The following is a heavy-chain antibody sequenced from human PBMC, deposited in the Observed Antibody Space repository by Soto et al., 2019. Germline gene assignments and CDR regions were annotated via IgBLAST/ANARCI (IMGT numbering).Heavy chain of an antibody. CDR3: ARSSANYYDSSGYSLPLDY. CDR2: IIPIFGTA. Sequence: GASVKVSCKASGGTFSSYAISWVRQAPGQGLEWMGGIIPIFGTANYAQKFQGRVTITADESTSTAYMELSSLRSEDTAVYYCARSSANYYDSSGYSLPLDYWGQGTLVTAPQ. V-gene: IGHV1-69*13. CDR1: GGTFSSYA. J-gene: IGHJ4*02. D-gene: IGHD3-22*01.